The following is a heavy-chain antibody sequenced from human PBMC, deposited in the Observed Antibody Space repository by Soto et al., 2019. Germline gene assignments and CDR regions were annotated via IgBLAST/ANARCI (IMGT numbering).Heavy chain of an antibody. CDR3: ARDRDCGGDCYSPCFAP. D-gene: IGHD2-21*02. CDR1: GFTFSSYG. V-gene: IGHV3-33*01. J-gene: IGHJ5*02. CDR2: IWYDGSNK. Sequence: QVQLVESGGGVVQPGRSLRLSCAASGFTFSSYGMHWVRQAPGKGLEWVAVIWYDGSNKYYADSVKGRFTISRDNSKNTLYLQMNSLRAEDTAVYYCARDRDCGGDCYSPCFAPWGQGTLVTVSS.